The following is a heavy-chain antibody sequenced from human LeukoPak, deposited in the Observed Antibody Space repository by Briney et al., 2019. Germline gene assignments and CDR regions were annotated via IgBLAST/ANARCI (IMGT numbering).Heavy chain of an antibody. Sequence: GGSLRLSCAASGFTFSSYSMNWVRQAPGKGLEWVSYISSSSGTIYYADSVKGRFTISRDNSKNTLYLQMNSLRAEDTAMYYCAKVLAYGAYYYYYMDVWGKGTTVTVSS. D-gene: IGHD4/OR15-4a*01. V-gene: IGHV3-48*01. J-gene: IGHJ6*03. CDR3: AKVLAYGAYYYYYMDV. CDR2: ISSSSGTI. CDR1: GFTFSSYS.